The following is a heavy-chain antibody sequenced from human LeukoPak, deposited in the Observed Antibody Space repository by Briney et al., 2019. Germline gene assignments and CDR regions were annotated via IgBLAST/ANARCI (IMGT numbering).Heavy chain of an antibody. CDR2: ISGSGGST. J-gene: IGHJ6*01. CDR3: AKASSSWQLYGMDV. Sequence: GGSLRLSCAASGFTFSSYAMSWVRQAPGKGLEWVSAISGSGGSTYYADSVKGRFTISRDNSKNTLYLQMNSLRAEDTAVYYCAKASSSWQLYGMDVWGQGTTDSVSS. V-gene: IGHV3-23*01. CDR1: GFTFSSYA. D-gene: IGHD6-13*01.